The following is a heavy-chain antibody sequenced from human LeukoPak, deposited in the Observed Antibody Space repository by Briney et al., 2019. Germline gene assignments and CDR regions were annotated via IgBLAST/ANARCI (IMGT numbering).Heavy chain of an antibody. J-gene: IGHJ5*02. CDR1: GGTFSSYA. V-gene: IGHV1-69*01. D-gene: IGHD2-15*01. Sequence: SVKVSCKAPGGTFSSYAISWVRQAPGQGLEWMGGIIPIFGTANYAQKFQGRVTITADESTSTAYMELSSLRSEDTAVYYCARVGGVAATTTTITWFDPWGQGTLVTVSS. CDR2: IIPIFGTA. CDR3: ARVGGVAATTTTITWFDP.